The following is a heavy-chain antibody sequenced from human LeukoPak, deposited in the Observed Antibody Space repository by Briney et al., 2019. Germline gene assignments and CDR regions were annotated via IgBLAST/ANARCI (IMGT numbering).Heavy chain of an antibody. Sequence: ASVKVSCKASGYSFTGYYMHWVRQAPGQGLEWMGWINPYSGGTNYAQKFQGRVTMTRDTSISTAYMELRRLRSDDTAVYYCARDGRGYSGWGSGGDPSDYWGQGTLVTVSS. CDR3: ARDGRGYSGWGSGGDPSDY. D-gene: IGHD5-12*01. V-gene: IGHV1-2*02. CDR1: GYSFTGYY. J-gene: IGHJ4*02. CDR2: INPYSGGT.